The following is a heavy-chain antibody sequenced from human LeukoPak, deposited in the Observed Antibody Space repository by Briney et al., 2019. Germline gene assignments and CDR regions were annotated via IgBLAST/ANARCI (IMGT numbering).Heavy chain of an antibody. CDR3: ARADTRYYYYYMDV. J-gene: IGHJ6*03. CDR1: GYTFTSYG. D-gene: IGHD2-2*02. V-gene: IGHV1-69*05. Sequence: SVKVSCKASGYTFTSYGISWVRQAPGQGLEWMGGIIPIFGTANYAQKFQGRVTITTDESTSTAYMELSSLRSEDTAVYYCARADTRYYYYYMDVWGKGTTVTVSS. CDR2: IIPIFGTA.